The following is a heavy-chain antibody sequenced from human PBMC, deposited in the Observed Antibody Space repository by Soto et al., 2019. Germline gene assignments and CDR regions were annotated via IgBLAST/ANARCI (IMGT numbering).Heavy chain of an antibody. CDR1: GYTFTSYA. CDR2: INAGNGNT. V-gene: IGHV1-3*01. Sequence: ASVKVSCKAFGYTFTSYAMHWVRQAPGQRLEWMGWINAGNGNTKYSQKFQGRVTITRDTSASTAYMELSSLRSEDTAVYYCAREPLSGGYYTDYYYGMDVWGQGTTVTVSS. CDR3: AREPLSGGYYTDYYYGMDV. D-gene: IGHD3-3*01. J-gene: IGHJ6*02.